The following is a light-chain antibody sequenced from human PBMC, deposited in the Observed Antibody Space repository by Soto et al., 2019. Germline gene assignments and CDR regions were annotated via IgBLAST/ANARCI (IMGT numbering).Light chain of an antibody. Sequence: EIALTQSPGTLSLSPGERASLSGRASQSVSTNFLAWYQQKPGQAPRLLIYDASSRATGIPDRFSGSGSGTDFTLTISRLEPEDFAVYYCQQYGSSPLTFGQGTKVEIK. V-gene: IGKV3-20*01. CDR3: QQYGSSPLT. J-gene: IGKJ1*01. CDR2: DAS. CDR1: QSVSTNF.